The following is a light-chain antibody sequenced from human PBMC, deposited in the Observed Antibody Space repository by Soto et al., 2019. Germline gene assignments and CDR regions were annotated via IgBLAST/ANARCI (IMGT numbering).Light chain of an antibody. CDR2: DAS. V-gene: IGKV1-5*01. Sequence: DIQMTQSPSTLSASVGERVTITCRASQNINRWLAWYQQKPGKAPKLLIYDASSLESGVPSRFSGSGSGTEFTLTISSLQTEDFATYYCQQYDGYSTFGQGTMVEIK. CDR3: QQYDGYST. CDR1: QNINRW. J-gene: IGKJ1*01.